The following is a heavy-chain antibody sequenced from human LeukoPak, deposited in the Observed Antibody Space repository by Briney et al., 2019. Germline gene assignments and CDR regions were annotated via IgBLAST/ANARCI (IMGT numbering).Heavy chain of an antibody. CDR1: GFTFSSYA. CDR2: INSDGSST. J-gene: IGHJ3*02. CDR3: ARVNFCSSTSCYYAFDI. D-gene: IGHD2-2*01. V-gene: IGHV3-74*01. Sequence: PGGSLRLSCAASGFTFSSYAMSWVRQAPGKGLVWVSRINSDGSSTSYADSVKGRFTISRDNAKNSLYLQMNSLRAEDTAVYYCARVNFCSSTSCYYAFDIWGQGTMVTVSS.